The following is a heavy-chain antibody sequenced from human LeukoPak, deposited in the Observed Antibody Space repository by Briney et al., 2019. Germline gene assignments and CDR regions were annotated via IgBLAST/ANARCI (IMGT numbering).Heavy chain of an antibody. J-gene: IGHJ4*02. CDR2: IRSKANSYAT. CDR1: GFTFSGSA. V-gene: IGHV3-73*01. D-gene: IGHD2-15*01. CDR3: TTLESVVVADTPIPFDY. Sequence: GGSLRPSCAASGFTFSGSAMHWVRQTSGKGLEWVGRIRSKANSYATAYAASVKGRFTISRDDSKNTAYLQMNSLKTEDTAVYYCTTLESVVVADTPIPFDYWGQGTLVTVSS.